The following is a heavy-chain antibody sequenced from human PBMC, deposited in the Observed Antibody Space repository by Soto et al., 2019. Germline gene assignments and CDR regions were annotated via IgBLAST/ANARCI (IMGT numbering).Heavy chain of an antibody. Sequence: AASVKVSCKASGYKLTTYFIHWVRQAPGQGLEWIGMIHPSGDTGYAQKFRGRVTMTIDTSTTTAYMELRNLTSEDTAVYFSVRGYCTTSPCSGDFQFWGQGTLVTVS. CDR3: VRGYCTTSPCSGDFQF. J-gene: IGHJ1*01. D-gene: IGHD2-15*01. CDR2: IHPSGDT. CDR1: GYKLTTYF. V-gene: IGHV1-46*01.